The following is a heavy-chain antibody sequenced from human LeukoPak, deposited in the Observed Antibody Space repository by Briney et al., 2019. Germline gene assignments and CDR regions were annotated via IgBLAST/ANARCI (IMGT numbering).Heavy chain of an antibody. CDR3: VALSYCISGGCYFGLP. CDR2: IRYDGSNK. J-gene: IGHJ5*02. Sequence: GGSLTLSCAASGFTFNTSGIDWLRQAPGKGLEWVAFIRYDGSNKYYADSVKGRFTISRDNSKNTLYLQMNSLRPEDTAVYYSVALSYCISGGCYFGLPWGEGTLVTVSS. CDR1: GFTFNTSG. V-gene: IGHV3-30*02. D-gene: IGHD2-2*01.